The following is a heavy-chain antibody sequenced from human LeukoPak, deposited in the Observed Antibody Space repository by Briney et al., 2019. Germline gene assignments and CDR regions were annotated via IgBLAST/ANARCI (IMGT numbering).Heavy chain of an antibody. CDR2: IKQDGSEE. CDR3: ARDSYGKTDY. V-gene: IGHV3-7*04. J-gene: IGHJ4*02. CDR1: RFPFTSSW. Sequence: GGSLRLSCAASRFPFTSSWMSWVRLPPGKGLEWVANIKQDGSEEYYVDSVKGRFTISRDNAKNSLYLQISSLRAEDTAVYYCARDSYGKTDYWGLGTLVTVSS. D-gene: IGHD5-18*01.